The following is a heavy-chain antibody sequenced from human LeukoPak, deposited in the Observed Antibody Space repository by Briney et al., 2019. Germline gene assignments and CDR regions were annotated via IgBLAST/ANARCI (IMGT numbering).Heavy chain of an antibody. D-gene: IGHD3-3*01. Sequence: ASVKVSCKASGYTFTGYYMHWVRQAPGQGLEWMGWINPNSGGTNYAQKFQGRVTMTRDTSISTAYMELSRLRSDDTAVYYCARDGDYDFWSGYSPTQNWFDPWGQGTLVTVSS. CDR1: GYTFTGYY. V-gene: IGHV1-2*02. J-gene: IGHJ5*02. CDR2: INPNSGGT. CDR3: ARDGDYDFWSGYSPTQNWFDP.